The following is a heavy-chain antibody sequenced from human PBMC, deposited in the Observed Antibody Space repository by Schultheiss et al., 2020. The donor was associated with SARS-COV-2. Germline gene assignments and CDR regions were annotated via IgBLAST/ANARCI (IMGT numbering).Heavy chain of an antibody. V-gene: IGHV4-34*01. Sequence: SETLSLTCTVSGGSISSYYWSWIRQPPGKGLEWIGEINHSGSTNYNPSLKSRVTLSVDTSKNQFSLKLSSVTAADTAVYYCARASPLVYPPEYYYMDVWGRGTTVTVSS. CDR2: INHSGST. CDR1: GGSISSYY. CDR3: ARASPLVYPPEYYYMDV. J-gene: IGHJ6*03. D-gene: IGHD3-16*01.